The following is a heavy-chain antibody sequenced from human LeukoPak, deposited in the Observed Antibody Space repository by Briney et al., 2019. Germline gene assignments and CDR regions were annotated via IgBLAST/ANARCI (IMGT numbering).Heavy chain of an antibody. CDR3: ARYDDYGGNGAFDI. CDR2: IIPILGIA. CDR1: GYTFTSYG. Sequence: SVKVSCKASGYTFTSYGTSWVRQAPGQGLEWMGRIIPILGIANYAQKFQGRVTITADKSTSTAYMELSSLRSEDTAVYYCARYDDYGGNGAFDIWGQGTMVTVSS. V-gene: IGHV1-69*04. D-gene: IGHD4-23*01. J-gene: IGHJ3*02.